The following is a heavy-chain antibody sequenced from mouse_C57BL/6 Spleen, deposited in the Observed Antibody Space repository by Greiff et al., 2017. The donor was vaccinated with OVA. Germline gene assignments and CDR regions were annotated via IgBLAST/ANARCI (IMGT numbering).Heavy chain of an antibody. J-gene: IGHJ2*01. CDR2: ISSGSSTI. CDR3: ARSSHCDGDYFDY. V-gene: IGHV5-17*01. Sequence: EVQVVESGGGLVKPGGSLKLSCAASGFTFSDYGMHWVRQAPEKGLEWVAYISSGSSTIYYADTVKGRFTISRDNAKNTLFLQMTSLRSEDTAMYYCARSSHCDGDYFDYWGQGTTLTVSS. CDR1: GFTFSDYG.